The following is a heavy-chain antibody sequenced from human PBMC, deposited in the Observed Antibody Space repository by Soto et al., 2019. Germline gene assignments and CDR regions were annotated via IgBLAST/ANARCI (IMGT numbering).Heavy chain of an antibody. CDR3: ARWGDNQRLDS. V-gene: IGHV3-33*01. CDR2: IWYDGSNK. J-gene: IGHJ4*02. Sequence: QVQLVQSGGGVVQPGGSLRLSCEATGFTFRSHGRHWVRQAPGKGLEWVAVIWYDGSNKYYADSVKGRLTISRDNSKNTLYLQMNSLRAEDTAVYYCARWGDNQRLDSWGQGTLVTVSS. D-gene: IGHD3-16*01. CDR1: GFTFRSHG.